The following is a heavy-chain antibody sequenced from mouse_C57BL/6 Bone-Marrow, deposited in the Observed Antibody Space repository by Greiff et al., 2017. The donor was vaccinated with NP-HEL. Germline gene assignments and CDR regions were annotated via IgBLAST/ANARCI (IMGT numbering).Heavy chain of an antibody. CDR1: GFTFSDYY. CDR3: ARGNYYGSSYRYFDV. Sequence: EVQGVESGGGLVQPGGSLKLSCAASGFTFSDYYMYWVRQTPEKRLEWVADISNGGGSTYYPDTVKGRFTISRDNAKNTLYLQMSRLKSEDTAMYYCARGNYYGSSYRYFDVWGTGTTVTVSS. D-gene: IGHD1-1*01. CDR2: ISNGGGST. J-gene: IGHJ1*03. V-gene: IGHV5-12*01.